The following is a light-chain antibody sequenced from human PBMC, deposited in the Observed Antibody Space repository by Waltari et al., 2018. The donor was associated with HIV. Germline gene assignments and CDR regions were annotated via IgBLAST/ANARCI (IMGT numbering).Light chain of an antibody. J-gene: IGLJ3*02. CDR3: SVLFSSTRV. Sequence: QVVLTQEPSLTVSPGGTVTLTCTSVFGSITSRLYPYWFQQKSDQSPRTLLYDTEKRHPWTPARFSASLVGGLATLTLSGAQLEDEGDYFCSVLFSSTRVFGGGTRLTVL. CDR1: FGSITSRLY. V-gene: IGLV7-46*01. CDR2: DTE.